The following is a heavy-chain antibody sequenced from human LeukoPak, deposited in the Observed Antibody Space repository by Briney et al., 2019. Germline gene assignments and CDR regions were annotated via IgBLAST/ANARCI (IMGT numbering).Heavy chain of an antibody. CDR2: ISYDGSNK. D-gene: IGHD3-16*01. CDR1: GFTFSSYA. V-gene: IGHV3-30*04. J-gene: IGHJ4*02. CDR3: ARGLGDPSYFDY. Sequence: GGSLRLSCAASGFTFSSYAMHWVRQAPGKGLEWVAVISYDGSNKYYADSVKGRFTISRDNSKNTLYLQMNSLRAEDTAVYYCARGLGDPSYFDYWGQGTLVTVSS.